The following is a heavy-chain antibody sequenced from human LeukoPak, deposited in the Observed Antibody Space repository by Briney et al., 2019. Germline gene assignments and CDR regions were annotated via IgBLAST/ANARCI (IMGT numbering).Heavy chain of an antibody. J-gene: IGHJ6*03. CDR3: ARGGVATINYYYYYYMDV. CDR2: ISSSGSTI. Sequence: GGSLRLSCAASGFTFSDYYMSWIRQAPGKGLEWVSYISSSGSTIYYADSVKGRFTISRDNAKNSLYLQMNSLRAEDTAVYYCARGGVATINYYYYYYMDVWGKGTTVTISS. CDR1: GFTFSDYY. V-gene: IGHV3-11*01. D-gene: IGHD5-12*01.